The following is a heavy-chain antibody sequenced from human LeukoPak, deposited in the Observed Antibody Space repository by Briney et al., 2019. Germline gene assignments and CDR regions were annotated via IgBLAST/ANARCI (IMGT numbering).Heavy chain of an antibody. CDR2: IIPMFGTA. D-gene: IGHD3-16*01. CDR1: GGTFSSYA. Sequence: ASVKVSCKASGGTFSSYAISWVRQAPGQGLEWMGGIIPMFGTANYAQKFQGRVTITADESTSTAYMELSSLRSEDTAVYYCARDQGDITFGAVPNPRFDYWGQGTLVTVSS. J-gene: IGHJ4*02. CDR3: ARDQGDITFGAVPNPRFDY. V-gene: IGHV1-69*13.